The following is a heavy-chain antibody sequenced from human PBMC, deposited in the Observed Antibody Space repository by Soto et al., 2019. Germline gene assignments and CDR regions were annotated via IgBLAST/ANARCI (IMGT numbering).Heavy chain of an antibody. CDR1: GGSISSSSYY. CDR2: IYYTGST. CDR3: ARPTYYDSSGCQFPQRFDP. V-gene: IGHV4-39*01. J-gene: IGHJ5*02. Sequence: SETLSLTCTVSGGSISSSSYYWGWIRQPPGKGLEWIGSIYYTGSTYYNPSLQSRVTISIDTSKNQFSLKLTSVTAADTAVYYCARPTYYDSSGCQFPQRFDPWGQGTLVTVSS. D-gene: IGHD3-22*01.